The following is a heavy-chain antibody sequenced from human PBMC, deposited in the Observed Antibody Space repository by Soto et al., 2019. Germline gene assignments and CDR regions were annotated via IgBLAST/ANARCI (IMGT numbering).Heavy chain of an antibody. CDR3: VKDRETYHDDSLTRSPYAFDI. V-gene: IGHV3-64D*06. D-gene: IGHD3-3*01. CDR2: ISSNGGST. CDR1: GITFSSYA. J-gene: IGHJ3*02. Sequence: WRTLRLSCSAPGITFSSYAMNCVRQDPGKGLKYVSAISSNGGSTYYADSVKGRFTIYRDNSKNTLYLQMSSLRAEDTAVYYCVKDRETYHDDSLTRSPYAFDIWGKETMLATSS.